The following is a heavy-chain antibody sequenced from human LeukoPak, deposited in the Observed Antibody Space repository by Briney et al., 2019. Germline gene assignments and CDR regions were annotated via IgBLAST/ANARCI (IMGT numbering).Heavy chain of an antibody. Sequence: GGSLRLSCAASGFTFSSYTMSWVRQAPGKGLEWVSGISWNSGSIGYADSVKGRFTISRDNSRNTLDLQMNSLRVEDTAVYYCVRERFNNDYEAWGQGILVTVSS. CDR3: VRERFNNDYEA. CDR2: ISWNSGSI. D-gene: IGHD3-22*01. CDR1: GFTFSSYT. V-gene: IGHV3-23*01. J-gene: IGHJ5*02.